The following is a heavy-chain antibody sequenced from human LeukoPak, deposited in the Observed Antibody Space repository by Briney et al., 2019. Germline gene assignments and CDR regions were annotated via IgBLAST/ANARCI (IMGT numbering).Heavy chain of an antibody. D-gene: IGHD3-22*01. Sequence: SETLSLTCTVSGGSISSSSYYWGWIRQPPGKGLEWIGSIYYSGSTYYNPSLKSRVTISVDTSKNQFSLKLSSVTAADTAVYYCARVVGDDSSGYLDWFDPWGQGTLVTVSS. CDR1: GGSISSSSYY. CDR3: ARVVGDDSSGYLDWFDP. V-gene: IGHV4-39*07. J-gene: IGHJ5*02. CDR2: IYYSGST.